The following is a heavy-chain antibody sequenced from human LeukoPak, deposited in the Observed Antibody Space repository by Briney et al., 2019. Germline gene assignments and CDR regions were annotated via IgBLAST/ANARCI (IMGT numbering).Heavy chain of an antibody. CDR1: GFTFSDYY. CDR2: ISSSGSTI. D-gene: IGHD3-10*01. V-gene: IGHV3-11*04. Sequence: GGSLRLSCAASGFTFSDYYMSWIRQAPGKGLEWVSYISSSGSTIYYADSVKGRFTISRDNAKSSLYLQMNSLRAEDTAVYYCASVFREGDAFDIWGQGTMVTVSS. J-gene: IGHJ3*02. CDR3: ASVFREGDAFDI.